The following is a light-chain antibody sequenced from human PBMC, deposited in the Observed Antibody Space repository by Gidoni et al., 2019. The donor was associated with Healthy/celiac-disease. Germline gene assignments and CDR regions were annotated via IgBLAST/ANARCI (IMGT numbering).Light chain of an antibody. CDR3: QTWGTGIPV. Sequence: QLVLTQSPSASASLGASVKLTCTLSSGHSSYAIAWHQQQPEKGPRYLMKLNSDGSYSKGDGIPDRFSGSSSGAERYLTISSLQSEDEADYYCQTWGTGIPVFGGGTKLTVL. CDR1: SGHSSYA. V-gene: IGLV4-69*01. CDR2: LNSDGSY. J-gene: IGLJ3*02.